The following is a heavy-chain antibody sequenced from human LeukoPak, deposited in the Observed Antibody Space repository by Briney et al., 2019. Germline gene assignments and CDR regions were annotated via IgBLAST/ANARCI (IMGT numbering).Heavy chain of an antibody. CDR3: AKDQGSGSGYYSWGYFDY. Sequence: GGSLRLSCAGSGFIFSSYAMSWVRQAPGKGLEWVSGISGSGVNTVYADSMKDRFTISRDNSHNVVYLQMNSLRAEDTAVYYCAKDQGSGSGYYSWGYFDYWGQGTLVTVSS. CDR2: ISGSGVNT. V-gene: IGHV3-23*01. CDR1: GFIFSSYA. J-gene: IGHJ4*02. D-gene: IGHD3-10*01.